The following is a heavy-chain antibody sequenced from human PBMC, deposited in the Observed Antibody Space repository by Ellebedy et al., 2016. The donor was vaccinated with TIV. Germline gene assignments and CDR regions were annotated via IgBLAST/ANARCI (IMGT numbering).Heavy chain of an antibody. CDR2: ISAYNGNT. CDR1: GYTFTSYG. CDR3: AREQSFLATFDY. Sequence: ASVKVSXXASGYTFTSYGISWVRQAPGQGLEWMGWISAYNGNTNYAQKLQGRVTMTTDTSTSTAYMELRSLRSDDTAVYYCAREQSFLATFDYWGQGTLVTVSS. V-gene: IGHV1-18*01. J-gene: IGHJ4*02. D-gene: IGHD2/OR15-2a*01.